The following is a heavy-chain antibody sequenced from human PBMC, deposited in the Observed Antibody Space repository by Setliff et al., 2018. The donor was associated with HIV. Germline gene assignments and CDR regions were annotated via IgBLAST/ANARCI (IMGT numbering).Heavy chain of an antibody. V-gene: IGHV3-23*01. Sequence: PGGSLRLSCAASGFKFSDFAMSWVRQAPGKGLEWVSTISYLGENYADSVKGRFSISRDNSKNTLFLQMNSLRGEDTAVYYCAKDWGWGSSWYGGAFDIWGQGTMVTVSS. CDR1: GFKFSDFA. CDR3: AKDWGWGSSWYGGAFDI. CDR2: ISYLGE. D-gene: IGHD6-13*01. J-gene: IGHJ3*02.